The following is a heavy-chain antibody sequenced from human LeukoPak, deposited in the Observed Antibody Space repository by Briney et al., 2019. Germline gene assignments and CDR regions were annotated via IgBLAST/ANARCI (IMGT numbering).Heavy chain of an antibody. D-gene: IGHD6-13*01. V-gene: IGHV1-69*04. CDR3: ASPNYSSSWGYFDY. Sequence: GASVKVSCKASGGTFSSYAISWVRQAPGQGLEWMGRIIPILGIANYAQKFQGRVTITADESTSTAYMELSSLRSEDTAVYYCASPNYSSSWGYFDYWGQGTLVTVSS. CDR2: IIPILGIA. J-gene: IGHJ4*02. CDR1: GGTFSSYA.